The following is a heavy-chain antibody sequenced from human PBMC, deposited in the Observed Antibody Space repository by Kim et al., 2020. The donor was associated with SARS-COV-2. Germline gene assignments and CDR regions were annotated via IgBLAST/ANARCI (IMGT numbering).Heavy chain of an antibody. CDR2: ISGSGGST. Sequence: GGSLRLSCAASGFTFSSYAMSWVRQAPGKGLEWVSAISGSGGSTYYADSVKGRFTISRDNSKNTLYLQMNSLRAEDTAVYYCATDSREYIVVVLYYYYGMYVWGQGTTVTVSS. CDR3: ATDSREYIVVVLYYYYGMYV. V-gene: IGHV3-23*01. D-gene: IGHD2-2*01. CDR1: GFTFSSYA. J-gene: IGHJ6*02.